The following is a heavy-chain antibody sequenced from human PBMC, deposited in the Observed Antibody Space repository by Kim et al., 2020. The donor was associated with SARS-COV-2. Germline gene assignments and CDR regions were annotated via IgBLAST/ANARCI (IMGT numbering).Heavy chain of an antibody. Sequence: GGSLRLSCAASGFTFSSYSMNWVSQAPGKGLEWVSSISSSSSYIYYADSVKGRFTISRDNAKNSLYLQMNSLRAEDTAVYYCARDYYDSSGYYYFDYWGQGTLVTVSS. CDR2: ISSSSSYI. J-gene: IGHJ4*02. CDR3: ARDYYDSSGYYYFDY. D-gene: IGHD3-22*01. V-gene: IGHV3-21*01. CDR1: GFTFSSYS.